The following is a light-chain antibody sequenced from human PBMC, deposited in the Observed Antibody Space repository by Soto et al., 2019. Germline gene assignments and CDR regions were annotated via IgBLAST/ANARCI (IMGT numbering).Light chain of an antibody. Sequence: EVVLTQSPCTLSLSPGERATLSCRASQSIGSSYLAWYQQKPGQAPRLLIYGASSRATGIPDRFSGGGSGTDFSLTISRLDPEDFAVYYCQQYSSSPITFGQGTRLEIK. CDR2: GAS. J-gene: IGKJ5*01. CDR1: QSIGSSY. V-gene: IGKV3-20*01. CDR3: QQYSSSPIT.